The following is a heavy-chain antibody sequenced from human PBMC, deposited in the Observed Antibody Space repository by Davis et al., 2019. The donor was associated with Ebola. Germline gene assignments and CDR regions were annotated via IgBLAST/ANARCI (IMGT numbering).Heavy chain of an antibody. Sequence: PGGSLRLFCAASGFTFSGSAMHWVRQASGKGLEWVGRIRSKVNNYATAYAASVKGRFTISRDDSKNTAYLQMNSLKTEDTAVYYCASNYYDSSGDYWGQGTLVTVSS. V-gene: IGHV3-73*01. CDR2: IRSKVNNYAT. CDR1: GFTFSGSA. CDR3: ASNYYDSSGDY. D-gene: IGHD3-22*01. J-gene: IGHJ4*02.